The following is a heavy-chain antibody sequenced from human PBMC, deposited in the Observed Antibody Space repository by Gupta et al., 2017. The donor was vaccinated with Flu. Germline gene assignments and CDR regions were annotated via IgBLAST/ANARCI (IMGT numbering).Heavy chain of an antibody. CDR2: ISGSGGST. Sequence: CAASGFTFSSYAMSWVRQAPGKGLEWVSAISGSGGSTYYADSVKGRFTISRDNSKNTLYLQMNSLRAEDTAVYYCAKEEWRRQNIGPDDYWGQGTLVTVSS. CDR1: GFTFSSYA. D-gene: IGHD5-12*01. CDR3: AKEEWRRQNIGPDDY. V-gene: IGHV3-23*01. J-gene: IGHJ4*02.